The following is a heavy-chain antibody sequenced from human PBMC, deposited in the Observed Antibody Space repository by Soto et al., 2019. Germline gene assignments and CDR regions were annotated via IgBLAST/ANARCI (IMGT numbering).Heavy chain of an antibody. Sequence: PGGSLRLSCAASGFTFSGSAMHWVRQASGKGLEWVAGISYDGGNKYYADSVKGRFTISRDNSKNTLYLQMNTLRTEDTAVYYCARDLDCSSTSCSDAFDIWGQGTMVTVSS. V-gene: IGHV3-30*04. CDR2: ISYDGGNK. J-gene: IGHJ3*02. CDR3: ARDLDCSSTSCSDAFDI. CDR1: GFTFSGSA. D-gene: IGHD2-2*01.